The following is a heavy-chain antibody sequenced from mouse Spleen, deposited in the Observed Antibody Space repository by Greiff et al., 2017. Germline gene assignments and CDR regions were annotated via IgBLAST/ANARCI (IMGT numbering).Heavy chain of an antibody. CDR1: GYTFTSYW. CDR2: IYPSDSET. CDR3: ASDSSGYVNAMDY. Sequence: QVQLQQPGAELVRPGSSVKLSCKASGYTFTSYWMDWVKQRPGQGLEWIGNIYPSDSETHYNQKFKDKATLTVDKSSSTAYMQLSSLTSEDSAVYYCASDSSGYVNAMDYWGQGTSVTVSS. V-gene: IGHV1-61*01. D-gene: IGHD3-2*01. J-gene: IGHJ4*01.